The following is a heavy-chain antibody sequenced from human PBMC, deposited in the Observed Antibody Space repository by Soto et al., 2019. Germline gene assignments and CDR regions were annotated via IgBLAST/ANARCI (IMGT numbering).Heavy chain of an antibody. Sequence: QVQLVQSGGEVKKLGASVKVSCKASGITSTTYAIHWVRQAPGQGLEWMGWINTGNGNTRYSQRFLGRVSLTTDTSASTASMHLSSLTSEDSAVYYCARAISGYVTWGQGTLITVSS. CDR3: ARAISGYVT. CDR2: INTGNGNT. J-gene: IGHJ5*02. CDR1: GITSTTYA. D-gene: IGHD5-12*01. V-gene: IGHV1-3*04.